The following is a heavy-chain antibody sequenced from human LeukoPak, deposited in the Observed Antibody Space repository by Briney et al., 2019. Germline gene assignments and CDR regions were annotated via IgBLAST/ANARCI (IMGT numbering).Heavy chain of an antibody. CDR1: GGSFSGYY. Sequence: PSETLSLTCAVYGGSFSGYYWSWIRQAPGKGLEWIGEINHSGSTNYNSSLKSRVIISVDTSKNQFSLKLSSVTAADRAVYYCARGFHWGGYYFDYWGQGTLVTVSS. CDR3: ARGFHWGGYYFDY. J-gene: IGHJ4*02. V-gene: IGHV4-34*01. CDR2: INHSGST. D-gene: IGHD7-27*01.